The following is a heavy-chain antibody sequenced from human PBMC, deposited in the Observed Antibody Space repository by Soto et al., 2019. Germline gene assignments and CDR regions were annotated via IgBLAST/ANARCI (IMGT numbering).Heavy chain of an antibody. J-gene: IGHJ6*02. CDR3: AYMGRGVMGGMDV. CDR2: IYWADDK. Sequence: QITLKESGPTLVKPTQTLTLTCTFSGFSLSTSGVGVGWLRQPPGNALEWLALIYWADDKRYSPSLKSRLTITNDSTKSEVVLTMTHMDTGDTAEYYGAYMGRGVMGGMDVWGQGTTVTVS. CDR1: GFSLSTSGVG. V-gene: IGHV2-5*02. D-gene: IGHD3-10*01.